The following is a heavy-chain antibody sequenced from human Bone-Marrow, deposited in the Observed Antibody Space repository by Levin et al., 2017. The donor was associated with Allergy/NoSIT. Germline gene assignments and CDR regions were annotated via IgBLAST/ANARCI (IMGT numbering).Heavy chain of an antibody. J-gene: IGHJ4*02. V-gene: IGHV4-39*01. CDR1: GVSISNSRNY. CDR3: AIFPYTYYYVSVTLR. Sequence: SETLSLTCSVSGVSISNSRNYWVWIRQPPGTGLEWVASVYRTGSTYYSPSLESRLTISVDTSKNQFSLRLNSVTAADTAVYYCAIFPYTYYYVSVTLRWGQGPLVTVSS. D-gene: IGHD3-10*01. CDR2: VYRTGST.